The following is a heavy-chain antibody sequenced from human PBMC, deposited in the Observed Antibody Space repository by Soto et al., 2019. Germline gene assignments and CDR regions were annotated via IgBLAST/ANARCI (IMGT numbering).Heavy chain of an antibody. CDR1: GGSIISYY. J-gene: IGHJ6*02. V-gene: IGHV4-59*01. Sequence: QVQLQESGPGLVKPSETLSLTCTVSGGSIISYYWSWIRQPPGKGLEWIGYIYYSGSTNYNPSLESRVTISVDTSKNQFSLKLSSVTAADTAVYYCARVSVTDYYYYGMDVWGQGTTVTVSS. CDR2: IYYSGST. D-gene: IGHD2-21*02. CDR3: ARVSVTDYYYYGMDV.